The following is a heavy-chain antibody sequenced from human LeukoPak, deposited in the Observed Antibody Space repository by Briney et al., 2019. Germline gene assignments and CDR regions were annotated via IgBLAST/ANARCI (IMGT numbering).Heavy chain of an antibody. Sequence: GGSLRLSCAASGFTFSSYEMNWVRQAPGKGLEWVSYISSSGSTIYYADSVEGRFTISRDNAKNSLYLQMNSLRAEDTAVYYCARDRAHYGSGSGTRKFDPWGQGTLVTVSS. V-gene: IGHV3-48*03. J-gene: IGHJ5*02. CDR1: GFTFSSYE. CDR3: ARDRAHYGSGSGTRKFDP. D-gene: IGHD3-10*01. CDR2: ISSSGSTI.